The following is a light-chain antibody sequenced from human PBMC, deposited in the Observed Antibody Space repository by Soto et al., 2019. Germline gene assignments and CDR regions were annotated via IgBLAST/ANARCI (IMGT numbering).Light chain of an antibody. J-gene: IGLJ3*02. CDR2: EVS. Sequence: QSAPTQPPSASGSPGQSATISCTGTSSDVGGYNYVSWYQQYPGKAPKLMIYEVSKRPSGVPDRFSGSKSGNTASLTVAGLQAEEEADYYCSSYAGSSTWVFGGGTKVTVL. CDR3: SSYAGSSTWV. CDR1: SSDVGGYNY. V-gene: IGLV2-8*01.